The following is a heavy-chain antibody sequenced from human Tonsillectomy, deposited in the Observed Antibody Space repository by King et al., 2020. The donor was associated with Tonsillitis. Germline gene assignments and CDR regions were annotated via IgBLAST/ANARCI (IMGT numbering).Heavy chain of an antibody. Sequence: VQLVESGGGLVQPGGSLRLSCAASGFTFNSYAMNWVRQAPGKGLEWGSTITGNVGKTYYAVSVKGRFTTSRDNSKNTVYLQMNSLRVEDTAVYYCAKDYWVAVAGAYKWFDPWGQGTLVIVSS. CDR1: GFTFNSYA. V-gene: IGHV3-23*04. J-gene: IGHJ5*02. D-gene: IGHD6-19*01. CDR2: ITGNVGKT. CDR3: AKDYWVAVAGAYKWFDP.